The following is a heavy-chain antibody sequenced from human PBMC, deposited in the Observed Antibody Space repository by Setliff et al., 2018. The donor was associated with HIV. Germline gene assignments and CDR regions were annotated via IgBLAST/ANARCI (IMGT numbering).Heavy chain of an antibody. Sequence: GGSLRLSCAVSGLRVSDAWLSWVRQAPGKGLEWLARIKSETDGGTTDYAAPVKGRFTILGDDSKNMLYLEMSNLQTEDTAMYYCARGGYCSGGSCYSHASSYYMDVWGKGTTVTVSS. CDR3: ARGGYCSGGSCYSHASSYYMDV. D-gene: IGHD2-15*01. J-gene: IGHJ6*03. CDR2: IKSETDGGTT. V-gene: IGHV3-15*01. CDR1: GLRVSDAW.